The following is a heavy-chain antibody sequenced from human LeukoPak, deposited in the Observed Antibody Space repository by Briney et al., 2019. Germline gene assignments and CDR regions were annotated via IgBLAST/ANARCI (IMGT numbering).Heavy chain of an antibody. J-gene: IGHJ4*02. CDR1: GFTFSSYW. V-gene: IGHV3-7*03. D-gene: IGHD1-26*01. CDR3: VKDSPPRYSGSPPAY. CDR2: INKDGGEK. Sequence: GGSLRLSCAASGFTFSSYWMSWVRQAPGKGLEWVADINKDGGEKYYVDSVKGRFTISRDNTKNSLYLQMNSLRADDTAVYYCVKDSPPRYSGSPPAYWGQGTLVTVSS.